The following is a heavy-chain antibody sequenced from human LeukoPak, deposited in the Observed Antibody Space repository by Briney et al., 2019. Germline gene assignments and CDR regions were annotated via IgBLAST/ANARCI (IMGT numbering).Heavy chain of an antibody. Sequence: GASVKVSSKASGYTFTSYAMNWVRQAPGQGLEWMGWINTNTGNPTYAQGFTGRFVFSLDTSVSTAYLQISSLKAEDTAVYYCARAGVAVAATGDEYFQHWGQGTLVTVSS. J-gene: IGHJ1*01. D-gene: IGHD6-19*01. CDR2: INTNTGNP. CDR1: GYTFTSYA. V-gene: IGHV7-4-1*02. CDR3: ARAGVAVAATGDEYFQH.